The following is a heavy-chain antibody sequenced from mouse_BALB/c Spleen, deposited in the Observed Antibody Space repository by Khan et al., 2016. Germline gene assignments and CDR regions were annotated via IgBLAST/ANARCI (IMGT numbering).Heavy chain of an antibody. V-gene: IGHV1-7*01. CDR3: AREGREDHGRRWYLDV. Sequence: QVRLQQSGAELAKPGASVKMSCKASDYTFTTYWMHWVKQRPGQGLEWIGYINPSTGSTEYNPRFKDKATLTADKSSSTAYMHLSSLTSEASADYDCAREGREDHGRRWYLDVCGAGTTVTVSS. CDR1: DYTFTTYW. D-gene: IGHD1-1*01. CDR2: INPSTGST. J-gene: IGHJ1*01.